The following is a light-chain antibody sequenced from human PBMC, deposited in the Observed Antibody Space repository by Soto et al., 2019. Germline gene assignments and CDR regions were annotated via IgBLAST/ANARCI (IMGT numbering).Light chain of an antibody. Sequence: EIVLTQSPATLSLSPGERATLSCRASQSVSSYLAWYQQKPGQAPRLLIYDASNRATGIPARFSGSGSGTDFTLTISSLETEDFAVYYCQQRSNWPRTWTFGQGTKVEIK. CDR1: QSVSSY. J-gene: IGKJ1*01. CDR3: QQRSNWPRTWT. CDR2: DAS. V-gene: IGKV3-11*01.